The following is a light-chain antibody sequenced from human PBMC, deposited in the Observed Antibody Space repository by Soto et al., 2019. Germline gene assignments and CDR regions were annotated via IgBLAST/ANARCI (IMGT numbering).Light chain of an antibody. CDR2: TAS. CDR1: QSIASD. J-gene: IGKJ2*01. Sequence: DIQMTQSPSSLSASVGDRVTITCRASQSIASDLNWYQQKPGKAPKLLIYTASSLQSGVPSRFSGRGSGPDFTLTISSLHPEDFATYYCQQSFSDPRTFGQGTKLEIK. V-gene: IGKV1-39*01. CDR3: QQSFSDPRT.